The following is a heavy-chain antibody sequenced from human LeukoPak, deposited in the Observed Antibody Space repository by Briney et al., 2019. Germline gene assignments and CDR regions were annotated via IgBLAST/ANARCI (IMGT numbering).Heavy chain of an antibody. CDR3: ARDTDYGSATNYFDS. D-gene: IGHD3-10*01. Sequence: GGSLRLSCAASGFTFDDYAMHWVRQAPGKGLEWVALISWEGQTTYYADSVRGRFTISRDNSKNSLYLQMNSLRTEDTAFYYCARDTDYGSATNYFDSWGQGTLVSVSS. J-gene: IGHJ4*02. CDR1: GFTFDDYA. CDR2: ISWEGQTT. V-gene: IGHV3-43*01.